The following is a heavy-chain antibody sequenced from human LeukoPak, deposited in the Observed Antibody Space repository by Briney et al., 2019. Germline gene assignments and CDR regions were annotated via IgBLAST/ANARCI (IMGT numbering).Heavy chain of an antibody. CDR1: GYDFSRYT. Sequence: GGSLRLSCVASGYDFSRYTFTWVRQAPGKGLEYVSSISKSSALKYYAESVRGRFTISRDNAENSLYLDMNNLGAEDTAVYFCVRGDNRDQWGQGTLVTVSS. CDR3: VRGDNRDQ. V-gene: IGHV3-21*01. J-gene: IGHJ4*02. D-gene: IGHD2-2*01. CDR2: ISKSSALK.